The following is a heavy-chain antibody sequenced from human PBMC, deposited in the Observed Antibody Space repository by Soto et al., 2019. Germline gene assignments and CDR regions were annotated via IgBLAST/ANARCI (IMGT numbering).Heavy chain of an antibody. V-gene: IGHV4-39*07. CDR1: GYSITAGGYY. CDR2: FYSSGSI. J-gene: IGHJ4*02. D-gene: IGHD4-17*01. CDR3: ASAPYGDYSFDY. Sequence: SETLSLTCFVSGYSITAGGYYWSWIRHHPGKGLEWIGSFYSSGSIIYNPSLRSRVSISVDTSKNQFSLKLSSVTAADTAVYYCASAPYGDYSFDYWGQGTLVTSPQ.